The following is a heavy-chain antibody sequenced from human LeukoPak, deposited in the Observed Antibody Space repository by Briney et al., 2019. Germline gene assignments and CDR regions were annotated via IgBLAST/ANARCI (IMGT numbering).Heavy chain of an antibody. Sequence: GESLKISCKGSGYSFTSYWIGWVRQMPGKGLEWMGIIYPGDSDTRYSPSFQGQVTTSDDKSISTASLQWSSLKASDTAMYYCARRRAWFGELLLDYWGQGTLVTVSS. V-gene: IGHV5-51*01. D-gene: IGHD3-10*01. J-gene: IGHJ4*02. CDR1: GYSFTSYW. CDR3: ARRRAWFGELLLDY. CDR2: IYPGDSDT.